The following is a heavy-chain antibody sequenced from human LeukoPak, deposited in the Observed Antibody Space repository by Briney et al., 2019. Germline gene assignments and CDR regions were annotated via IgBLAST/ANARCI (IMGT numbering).Heavy chain of an antibody. V-gene: IGHV1-46*01. CDR2: INPSGGST. CDR1: GYTFTSYY. D-gene: IGHD6-19*01. Sequence: ASVKVSCKASGYTFTSYYMHWVRQAPGQELEWMGIINPSGGSTTYAQEFQGRVTMTRDTSTSTVYMELSSLRSEDTAVYYCARGYSSGPSFDYWGQGTLVTVSS. J-gene: IGHJ4*02. CDR3: ARGYSSGPSFDY.